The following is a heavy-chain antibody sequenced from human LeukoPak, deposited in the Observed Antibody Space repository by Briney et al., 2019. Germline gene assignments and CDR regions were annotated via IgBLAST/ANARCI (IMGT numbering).Heavy chain of an antibody. Sequence: GGSLRLSCAASGFTFSSYGMHWVRQAPGKGLEWITAIQYDGSKTYYADSVKGPFTISRDQTKNTLDLQMSSPRAEDTAIYNGARDSCSSPRCFDWGGRGPLVTVSS. D-gene: IGHD2-2*01. CDR1: GFTFSSYG. V-gene: IGHV3-33*05. J-gene: IGHJ4*02. CDR3: ARDSCSSPRCFDW. CDR2: IQYDGSKT.